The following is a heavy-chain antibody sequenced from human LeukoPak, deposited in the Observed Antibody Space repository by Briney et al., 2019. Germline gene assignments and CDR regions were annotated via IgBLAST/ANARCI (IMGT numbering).Heavy chain of an antibody. V-gene: IGHV3-9*01. J-gene: IGHJ4*02. D-gene: IGHD5-12*01. CDR1: GFTLDDYA. CDR3: ANLNSRYDSEAMDY. Sequence: GGSLRLSCAASGFTLDDYAMHWVRQAPGKGLEWVSGISWNSGTIGYVDSVKGRFTISRDNAKNSLYLQMNSLRAEDTALYYCANLNSRYDSEAMDYWGQGTLVTVSA. CDR2: ISWNSGTI.